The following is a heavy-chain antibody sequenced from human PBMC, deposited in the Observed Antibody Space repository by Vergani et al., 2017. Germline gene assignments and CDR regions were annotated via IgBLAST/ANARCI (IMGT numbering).Heavy chain of an antibody. D-gene: IGHD6-6*01. Sequence: QLQLQESGPRLVKPSETLSLTCSLSGMSISNNNYYWGWIRQPPGKGLEWIGSIYDSRNNNYSPSLKSRVSISVDTSKNQFSLNQTSVTAADTAVYYCARHLRQLARNDVFDIWGHGTLVTVSS. CDR3: ARHLRQLARNDVFDI. J-gene: IGHJ3*02. CDR1: GMSISNNNYY. V-gene: IGHV4-39*01. CDR2: IYDSRNN.